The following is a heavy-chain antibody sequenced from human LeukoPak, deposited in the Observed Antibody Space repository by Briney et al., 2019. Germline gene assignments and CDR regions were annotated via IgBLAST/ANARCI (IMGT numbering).Heavy chain of an antibody. Sequence: SETLSLTCTVSGGSLSSGSYSWSWIRQPAGKGLEWIGRVYTSGSTNYNPSLKSRVTISVDTSKSQFSLKLSSVTAADTAVYYCAREYSSSSGLYYFDYWGQGTLVTVSS. CDR2: VYTSGST. CDR1: GGSLSSGSYS. CDR3: AREYSSSSGLYYFDY. J-gene: IGHJ4*02. V-gene: IGHV4-61*02. D-gene: IGHD6-6*01.